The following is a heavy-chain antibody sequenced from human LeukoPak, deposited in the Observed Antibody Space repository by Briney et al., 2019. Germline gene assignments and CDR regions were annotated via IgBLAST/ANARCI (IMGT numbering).Heavy chain of an antibody. V-gene: IGHV3-7*01. Sequence: GGSLGLSGAGSGLTFSGFWMSWVRQPPGKGLEWVANIKQDGSDKYYVDSVKGRFTISRDNAKNSLSLQMNSLRAEDTGVYYCTRNEVWGQGTLVTVSS. CDR3: TRNEV. J-gene: IGHJ4*02. CDR2: IKQDGSDK. CDR1: GLTFSGFW. D-gene: IGHD1-1*01.